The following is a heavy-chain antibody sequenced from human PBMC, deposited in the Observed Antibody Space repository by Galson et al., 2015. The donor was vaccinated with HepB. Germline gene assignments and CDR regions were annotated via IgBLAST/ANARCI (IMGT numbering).Heavy chain of an antibody. V-gene: IGHV3-15*01. CDR3: TTDPTGEQWPPDY. CDR2: IKSKTDGGTT. J-gene: IGHJ4*02. D-gene: IGHD6-19*01. Sequence: SLRLSCAASGFTFSRYGMHWVRQVPGKGLEWVGRIKSKTDGGTTDYAAPVKGRFTISRDDSKNTLYLQMNSLKTEDTAVYYCTTDPTGEQWPPDYWGQGTLVTVSS. CDR1: GFTFSRYG.